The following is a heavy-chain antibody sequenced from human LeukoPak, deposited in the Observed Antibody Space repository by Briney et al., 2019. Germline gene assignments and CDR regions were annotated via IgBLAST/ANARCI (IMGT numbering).Heavy chain of an antibody. V-gene: IGHV3-7*01. J-gene: IGHJ4*02. D-gene: IGHD2-21*01. Sequence: PGGSLRLSCAASGFTLSSYWMSWVRQAPGKGLEWVANIKQDGSEKYYVDSVKGRFTISRDNAKNTLYLQMNSLRAEDTAVYYCARDGIWVPGGYWGQGTLVTVSS. CDR1: GFTLSSYW. CDR2: IKQDGSEK. CDR3: ARDGIWVPGGY.